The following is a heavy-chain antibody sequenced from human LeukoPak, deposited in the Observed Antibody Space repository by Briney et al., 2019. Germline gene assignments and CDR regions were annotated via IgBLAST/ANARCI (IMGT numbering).Heavy chain of an antibody. V-gene: IGHV3-33*01. J-gene: IGHJ4*02. CDR3: ARFNERVRGVIISLDY. Sequence: GRSLRLFCAASGFTFSSYGMHWVRQAPGKGLEWVAVIWYDGSNKYYADSVKGRFTISRDNSKNTLYLQMNSLRAEDTAVYYCARFNERVRGVIISLDYWGQGTLVTVSS. CDR2: IWYDGSNK. D-gene: IGHD3-10*01. CDR1: GFTFSSYG.